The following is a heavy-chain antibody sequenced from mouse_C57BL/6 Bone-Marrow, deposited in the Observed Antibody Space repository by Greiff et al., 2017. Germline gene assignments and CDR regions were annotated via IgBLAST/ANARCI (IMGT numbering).Heavy chain of an antibody. CDR2: IDPENGDT. CDR1: GFNINDDY. D-gene: IGHD1-1*01. Sequence: EVKLMESGAELVRPGASVKLSCTASGFNINDDYMHWVKQRPVQGLEWIGWIDPENGDTEYAPKFQGKATLTADTSSNTAYLQLSSLTSEDTAVDYCTYYCGSSFRWYFDVWGTGTTVTVSS. J-gene: IGHJ1*03. V-gene: IGHV14-4*01. CDR3: TYYCGSSFRWYFDV.